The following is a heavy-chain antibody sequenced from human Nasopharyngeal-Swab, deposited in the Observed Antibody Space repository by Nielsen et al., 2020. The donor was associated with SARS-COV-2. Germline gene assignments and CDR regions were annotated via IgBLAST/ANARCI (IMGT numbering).Heavy chain of an antibody. J-gene: IGHJ6*02. Sequence: GGSLRLSCAAYGFIFSSYSMNWVRQAPGTGLEWVSSTSTSGSYIYYADSVKGRFTISRDNAKNSLYLQMNSLRAEDTAVYYCARDQWFSYYDRYAVGYYYYGMDVWGQGTMVTFSS. CDR1: GFIFSSYS. CDR3: ARDQWFSYYDRYAVGYYYYGMDV. V-gene: IGHV3-21*01. D-gene: IGHD3-22*01. CDR2: TSTSGSYI.